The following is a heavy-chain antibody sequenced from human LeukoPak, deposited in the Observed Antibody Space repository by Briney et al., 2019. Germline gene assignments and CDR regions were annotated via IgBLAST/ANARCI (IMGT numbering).Heavy chain of an antibody. V-gene: IGHV4-59*12. D-gene: IGHD4-17*01. J-gene: IGHJ6*02. CDR3: ARDYGDYLYGMDV. Sequence: KPSEPLSLTCTVSGGSISSYYWSWIRKPPGKGLEGIGYIYYIGSTNYNPSLKSRVTISVDTSKNQFSLKLSSVTAADTAVYYCARDYGDYLYGMDVWGQGTTVTVSS. CDR1: GGSISSYY. CDR2: IYYIGST.